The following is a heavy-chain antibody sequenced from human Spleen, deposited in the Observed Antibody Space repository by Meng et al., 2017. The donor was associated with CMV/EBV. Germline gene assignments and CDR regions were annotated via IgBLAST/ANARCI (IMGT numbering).Heavy chain of an antibody. D-gene: IGHD6-13*01. CDR1: GYSFSNYG. V-gene: IGHV1-18*01. CDR2: ISIYNGNT. CDR3: ARVISAAAAFDI. J-gene: IGHJ3*02. Sequence: ASVKVSCKASGYSFSNYGITWVRQAPGQGLEWMGWISIYNGNTHYAQKVQGRVTMTTDTSMSTAYMEVRSLRSDDTAIYYCARVISAAAAFDIWGQGTVVTVSS.